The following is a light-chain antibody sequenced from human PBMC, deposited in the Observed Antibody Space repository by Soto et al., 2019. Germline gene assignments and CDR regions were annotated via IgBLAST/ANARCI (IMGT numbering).Light chain of an antibody. CDR1: QTVERW. Sequence: DIQMTQSPSTLSASVGDRVTITCRASQTVERWLAWYQQKPGRAPSLLISDVSSLERGVPSRFSGSGSATEFPLTISGLKPDDFATYDCQQYKDSMWTFGQGTKV. CDR3: QQYKDSMWT. V-gene: IGKV1-5*01. CDR2: DVS. J-gene: IGKJ1*01.